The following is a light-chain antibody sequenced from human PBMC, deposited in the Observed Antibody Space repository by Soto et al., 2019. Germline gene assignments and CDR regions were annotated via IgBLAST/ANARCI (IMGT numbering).Light chain of an antibody. Sequence: EIVMTQSPATLSVSPGERATLYCKASQRISSNLVWYQQKPGQPPRLLIYGASTRATGISARFSGSGSGTEFTLTISGLQSEDFALYYCQQYNIWPPYTFGQGTKVEIK. J-gene: IGKJ2*01. V-gene: IGKV3-15*01. CDR2: GAS. CDR3: QQYNIWPPYT. CDR1: QRISSN.